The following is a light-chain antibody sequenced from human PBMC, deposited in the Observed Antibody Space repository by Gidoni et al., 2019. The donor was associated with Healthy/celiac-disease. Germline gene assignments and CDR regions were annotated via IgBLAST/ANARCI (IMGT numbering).Light chain of an antibody. V-gene: IGKV3-11*01. CDR3: QQRSNWLALT. J-gene: IGKJ4*01. CDR2: DAS. CDR1: QSVSSY. Sequence: EIALTQSPATLSLSPGERATRSCRASQSVSSYLAWYQQKPGQAPRLLIYDASNRATGIPARFSGSGSGTDFTLTISSLEPEDFAVYYCQQRSNWLALTFGGGTKVEIK.